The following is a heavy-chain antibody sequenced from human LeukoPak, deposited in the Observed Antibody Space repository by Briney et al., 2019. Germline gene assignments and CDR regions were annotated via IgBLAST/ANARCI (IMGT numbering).Heavy chain of an antibody. CDR3: AKGRGTTGFFDY. D-gene: IGHD1-14*01. CDR1: GFTFSSYA. Sequence: SGGSLRLSCAASGFTFSSYAMSWVRQAPGKGLEWVSAISGSGGSTYYADSVKGRFTTSRDNSKNTLYLQMNSLRAEDTAVYYCAKGRGTTGFFDYWGQGTLVTVSS. J-gene: IGHJ4*02. CDR2: ISGSGGST. V-gene: IGHV3-23*01.